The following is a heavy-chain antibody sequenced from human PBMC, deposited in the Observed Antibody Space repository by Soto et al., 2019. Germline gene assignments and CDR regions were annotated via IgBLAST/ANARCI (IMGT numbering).Heavy chain of an antibody. J-gene: IGHJ4*02. CDR1: GFTFSNYW. V-gene: IGHV3-7*01. D-gene: IGHD2-2*02. Sequence: EVQVVESGGGLVQPGGSLRLSCAVSGFTFSNYWMTWVRQARGKGLEWVAYMNQDGSQIYYVDSLRGRFTISRDNAKNSLYLQMNSLRVDDTAVYYCARDRGPNTPDYWGQGTLVTVSS. CDR2: MNQDGSQI. CDR3: ARDRGPNTPDY.